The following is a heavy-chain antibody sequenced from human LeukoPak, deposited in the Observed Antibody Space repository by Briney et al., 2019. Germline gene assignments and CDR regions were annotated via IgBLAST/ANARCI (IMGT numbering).Heavy chain of an antibody. J-gene: IGHJ3*02. CDR1: GYSFTSYW. Sequence: GESLQISCQGSGYSFTSYWIGWVRQMPGEGLEWMGIIYPGDSDTRYSPSFQGQVTISADKSISTAYLQWSSLKASDTAMYYCARHVGPWELPHGDIWGQGTMVTVSS. CDR2: IYPGDSDT. V-gene: IGHV5-51*01. CDR3: ARHVGPWELPHGDI. D-gene: IGHD1-26*01.